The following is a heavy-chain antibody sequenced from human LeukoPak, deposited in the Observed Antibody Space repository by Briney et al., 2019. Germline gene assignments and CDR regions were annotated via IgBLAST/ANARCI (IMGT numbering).Heavy chain of an antibody. Sequence: PGGSLRLSCAASGFTFSSYWMSWVRQAPGKGLEWVANIKQDGSEKYYVDSVKGRFTISRDNAKNSLYLQMNSLRAEDTAVYYCAKDLYYSGYDSYDYWGQGTLVTVSS. CDR3: AKDLYYSGYDSYDY. V-gene: IGHV3-7*01. J-gene: IGHJ4*02. CDR2: IKQDGSEK. CDR1: GFTFSSYW. D-gene: IGHD5-12*01.